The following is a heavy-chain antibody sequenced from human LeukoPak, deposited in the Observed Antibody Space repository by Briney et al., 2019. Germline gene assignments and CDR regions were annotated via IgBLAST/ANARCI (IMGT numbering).Heavy chain of an antibody. V-gene: IGHV1-2*02. CDR3: VRYCSGGSCYSVPFDI. J-gene: IGHJ3*02. D-gene: IGHD2-15*01. CDR2: INPNSGGT. CDR1: GYTFTGYY. Sequence: GASVKVSCKASGYTFTGYYMHRVRQAPGQGLEWMGWINPNSGGTNYAQKFQGRVTMTRDTSISTAYMELSRLRSDDTAVYYCVRYCSGGSCYSVPFDIWGQGTMVTVSS.